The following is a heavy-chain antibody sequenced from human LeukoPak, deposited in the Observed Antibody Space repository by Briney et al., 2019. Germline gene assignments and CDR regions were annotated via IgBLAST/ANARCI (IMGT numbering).Heavy chain of an antibody. CDR3: ARDPPYYDSSGYYYDY. J-gene: IGHJ4*02. D-gene: IGHD3-22*01. Sequence: GGSLRLSCAASGFTFSPYSMNWVRQAPGKGLEWVSSISGSSLYIYYADSVKARFTISRDNAKNSLYLQMNSLRAEDTAVYYCARDPPYYDSSGYYYDYWGQGALVTVSS. CDR2: ISGSSLYI. V-gene: IGHV3-21*01. CDR1: GFTFSPYS.